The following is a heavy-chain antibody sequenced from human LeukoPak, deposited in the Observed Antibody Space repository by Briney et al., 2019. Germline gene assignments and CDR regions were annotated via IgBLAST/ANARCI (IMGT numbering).Heavy chain of an antibody. Sequence: PSETLSLTCTVSGGSISSSSYYWGWIRQPPGKGLEWIGSIYYSGSTYYDPSLKSRVTISVDTSKNQFSLKLSSVTAADTAVYYCARGVSSSWDYYFDYWGQGTLVTVSS. V-gene: IGHV4-39*07. D-gene: IGHD6-13*01. J-gene: IGHJ4*02. CDR3: ARGVSSSWDYYFDY. CDR2: IYYSGST. CDR1: GGSISSSSYY.